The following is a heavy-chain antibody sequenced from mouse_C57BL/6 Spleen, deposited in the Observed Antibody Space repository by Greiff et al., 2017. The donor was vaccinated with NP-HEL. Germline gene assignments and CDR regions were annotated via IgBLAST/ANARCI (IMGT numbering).Heavy chain of an antibody. CDR1: GYTFTSYW. CDR2: IHPNSGST. Sequence: VQLQQPGAELVKPGASVKLSCKASGYTFTSYWMHWVKQRPGQGLEWIGMIHPNSGSTNYNEKFKSKATLTVDKSSSTAYMQLSSLTSEDSAVYYCARDYGSSYVNWYFDVWGTGTTVTVSS. J-gene: IGHJ1*03. CDR3: ARDYGSSYVNWYFDV. V-gene: IGHV1-64*01. D-gene: IGHD1-1*01.